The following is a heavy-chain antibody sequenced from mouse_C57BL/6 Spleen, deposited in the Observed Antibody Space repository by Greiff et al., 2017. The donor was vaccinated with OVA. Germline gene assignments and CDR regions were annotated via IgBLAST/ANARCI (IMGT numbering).Heavy chain of an antibody. V-gene: IGHV1-52*01. CDR1: GYTFTSYW. J-gene: IGHJ4*01. D-gene: IGHD2-1*01. CDR3: AIYYGNYEDYAMDY. Sequence: QVQLQQPGAELVRPGSSVKLSCKASGYTFTSYWMRWVKQRPIQGLEWIGNIDPSDSETHYNQKFKDKATLTVDKSSSTAYMQLSSLTSEDSAVYYCAIYYGNYEDYAMDYWGQGTSVTVSS. CDR2: IDPSDSET.